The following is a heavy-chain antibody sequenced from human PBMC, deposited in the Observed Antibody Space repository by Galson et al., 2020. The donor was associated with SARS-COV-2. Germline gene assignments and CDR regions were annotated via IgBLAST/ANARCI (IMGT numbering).Heavy chain of an antibody. Sequence: ETSETLSLTCTVSGGFFSIRDYYWGWIRQPPGKGLEWIGNIHYTGNTYYNLSLKSRVTISVDTSKNQFSLKLNSVSAADTAVYYCATSYSSGWYAFDYWGQGTLVTVSS. V-gene: IGHV4-39*07. CDR3: ATSYSSGWYAFDY. J-gene: IGHJ4*02. CDR2: IHYTGNT. D-gene: IGHD6-19*01. CDR1: GGFFSIRDYY.